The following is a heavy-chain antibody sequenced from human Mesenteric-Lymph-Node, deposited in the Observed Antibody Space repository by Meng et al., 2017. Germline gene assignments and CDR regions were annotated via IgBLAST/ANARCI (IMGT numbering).Heavy chain of an antibody. D-gene: IGHD5-24*01. Sequence: ALLQESGPGLVKAVETLAFIYPVSGDSMRGYFWSGIRQPPGKGLEWIGYITYNGETNYNPILKSRVTISVDTSKNIFYLKLTSVTAADTAVYYCARGQTVTIFSPFDYWGQGTLVTVSS. CDR3: ARGQTVTIFSPFDY. V-gene: IGHV4-59*01. CDR2: ITYNGET. J-gene: IGHJ4*02. CDR1: GDSMRGYF.